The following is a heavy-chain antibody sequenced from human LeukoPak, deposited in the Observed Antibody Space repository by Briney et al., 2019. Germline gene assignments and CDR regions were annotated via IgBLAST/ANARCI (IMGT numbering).Heavy chain of an antibody. J-gene: IGHJ4*02. CDR2: IYYSGTT. Sequence: SETLSLTCSVSGGSISPCYWSWIRQPPGKGLEWIGYIYYSGTTNYNPSLQSRVTISVATSKNQFSLKLSSVTAADTALYYCARDRASAGGFDYWGQGTLVTVSS. CDR3: ARDRASAGGFDY. D-gene: IGHD2-15*01. V-gene: IGHV4-59*01. CDR1: GGSISPCY.